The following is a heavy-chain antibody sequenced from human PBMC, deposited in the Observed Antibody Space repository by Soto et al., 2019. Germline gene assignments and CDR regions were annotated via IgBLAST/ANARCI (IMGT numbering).Heavy chain of an antibody. J-gene: IGHJ6*02. V-gene: IGHV4-34*01. Sequence: PSETLSLTCAVYGGSFSGYYWSWIRQPPGKGLEWIGEINHSGSTNYNPSLKSRVTISVDTSKNQFSLKLSSVTAADTAVYYCARGLVLNYYYDGMTSGAKGPRSPSP. CDR1: GGSFSGYY. CDR3: ARGLVLNYYYDGMTS. CDR2: INHSGST. D-gene: IGHD6-13*01.